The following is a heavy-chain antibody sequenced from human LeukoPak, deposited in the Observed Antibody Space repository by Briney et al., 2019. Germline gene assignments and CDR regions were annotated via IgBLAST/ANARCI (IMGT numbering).Heavy chain of an antibody. CDR3: ARGRMFYYYYYMDV. CDR1: GGSFSGYY. CDR2: INHSGST. D-gene: IGHD3-10*02. J-gene: IGHJ6*03. Sequence: SETPSLTCAVYGGSFSGYYWSWIRQPPGKGLEWIGEINHSGSTNYNPSLKSRVTISVDTSKNQFSLKLSSVTAADTAVYYCARGRMFYYYYYMDVWGKGSTVTVSS. V-gene: IGHV4-34*01.